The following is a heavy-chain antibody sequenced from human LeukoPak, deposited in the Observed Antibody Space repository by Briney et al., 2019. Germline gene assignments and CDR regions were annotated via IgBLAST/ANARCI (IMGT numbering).Heavy chain of an antibody. Sequence: GGSLRLSCAASGFTFSSYWMHWVRHAPGKGLVWVSRINSDGSSTSYADSVKGRFTISRDNAKNTLYLQMNSLRAEDTAVYYCARPHYGSGSYYFDPWGQGTLVTVSS. CDR2: INSDGSST. CDR1: GFTFSSYW. D-gene: IGHD3-10*01. CDR3: ARPHYGSGSYYFDP. V-gene: IGHV3-74*01. J-gene: IGHJ5*02.